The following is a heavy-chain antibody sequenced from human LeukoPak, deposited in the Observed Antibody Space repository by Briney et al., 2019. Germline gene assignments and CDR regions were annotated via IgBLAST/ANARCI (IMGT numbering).Heavy chain of an antibody. CDR3: ARVWPLAGFDY. Sequence: ASVKVSCKASGYTFTSYGISWVRQAPGQGLEWMGWISTYNGKTKYTQRVQGRVTMTTNTSTSTAYMELRSLRSDDTAVYYCARVWPLAGFDYWGQGTLVTVSS. D-gene: IGHD3-16*01. CDR2: ISTYNGKT. V-gene: IGHV1-18*01. CDR1: GYTFTSYG. J-gene: IGHJ4*02.